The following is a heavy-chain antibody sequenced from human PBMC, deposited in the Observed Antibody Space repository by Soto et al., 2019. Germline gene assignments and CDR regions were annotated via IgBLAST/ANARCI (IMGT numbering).Heavy chain of an antibody. V-gene: IGHV1-8*01. CDR1: GYTFTNYD. Sequence: QVHLVQSGTEVKRPGGSVKVSCKTSGYTFTNYDINWVRQAAGQGLEWMGWMNPNSGNTDCMQKFQGRVTMTRDTSITTAYMELSGLRSEDTDVYFCVRGGGYYDFLAGYDYWGQGTLVTVSS. J-gene: IGHJ4*02. CDR2: MNPNSGNT. D-gene: IGHD3-9*01. CDR3: VRGGGYYDFLAGYDY.